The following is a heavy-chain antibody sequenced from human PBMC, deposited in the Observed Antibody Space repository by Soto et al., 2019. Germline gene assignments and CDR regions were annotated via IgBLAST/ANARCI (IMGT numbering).Heavy chain of an antibody. V-gene: IGHV1-58*01. CDR1: GFTFTSSA. CDR3: GAESGIWGHYYYSYGMDV. J-gene: IGHJ6*02. D-gene: IGHD3-10*01. CDR2: IVVGSGNT. Sequence: SVKVSCKASGFTFTSSAVQWVRQARGQRLEWIGWIVVGSGNTNYAQKFQERVTITRDMSTSTAYMELSSLRPGDTAVYYCGAESGIWGHYYYSYGMDVWGQGTRVTVSS.